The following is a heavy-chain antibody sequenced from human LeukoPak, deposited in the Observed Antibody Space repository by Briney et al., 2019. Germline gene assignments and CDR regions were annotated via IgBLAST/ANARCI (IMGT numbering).Heavy chain of an antibody. J-gene: IGHJ4*02. D-gene: IGHD5-24*01. Sequence: GRSLRLSCAASGFTFDDYAMHWVRQVPGKGLEWASGISWNSGSIGYADSVKGRFTISRDNAKNSLYLQMNSLRAEDMALYYCAKDVSDGYNSYYFDYWGQGTLVTVSS. CDR1: GFTFDDYA. CDR3: AKDVSDGYNSYYFDY. V-gene: IGHV3-9*03. CDR2: ISWNSGSI.